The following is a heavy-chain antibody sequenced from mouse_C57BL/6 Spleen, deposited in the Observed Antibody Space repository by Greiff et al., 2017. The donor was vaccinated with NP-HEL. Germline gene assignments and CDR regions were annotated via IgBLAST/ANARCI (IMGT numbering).Heavy chain of an antibody. V-gene: IGHV1-42*01. J-gene: IGHJ3*01. CDR2: INPSTGGT. CDR1: GYSFTGYY. D-gene: IGHD2-14*01. CDR3: ARVGSIGGY. Sequence: VQLQQSGPELVKPGASVKISCKASGYSFTGYYMNWVKQSPEKSLEWIGEINPSTGGTTYNQKFKAKATLTVDKSSSTAYMQLKSLTSEDSAVYYCARVGSIGGYWGQGTLVTVSA.